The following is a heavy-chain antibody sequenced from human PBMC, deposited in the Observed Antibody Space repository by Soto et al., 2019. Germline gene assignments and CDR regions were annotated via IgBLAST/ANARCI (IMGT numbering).Heavy chain of an antibody. D-gene: IGHD3-3*01. V-gene: IGHV3-23*01. Sequence: EVQLLDSGGGLVQPGGSLRLSCAASGFTFSSYAMHWVRQAPGKGLEWVSTISGAALNTYYADSVMGRFTISRDSSKRTVYLQMNSLSAADTAVYYCAKDLWSGRGGGIDYWGQGTLVTVSS. CDR3: AKDLWSGRGGGIDY. CDR1: GFTFSSYA. CDR2: ISGAALNT. J-gene: IGHJ4*02.